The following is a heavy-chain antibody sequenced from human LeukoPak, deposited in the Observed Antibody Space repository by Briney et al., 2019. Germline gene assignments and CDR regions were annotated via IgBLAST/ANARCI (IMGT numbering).Heavy chain of an antibody. CDR2: IKQDGIEK. J-gene: IGHJ2*01. D-gene: IGHD6-13*01. Sequence: GGSLRLSCAASGFTLSNHWMIWVRQAPGKGLECVANIKQDGIEKYYLDSVKGRFTISRDNAKNSVYLQMNSLRVEDTAVYYCARAGGTAGSNWYFDLWGRGTLVTVSS. CDR3: ARAGGTAGSNWYFDL. CDR1: GFTLSNHW. V-gene: IGHV3-7*01.